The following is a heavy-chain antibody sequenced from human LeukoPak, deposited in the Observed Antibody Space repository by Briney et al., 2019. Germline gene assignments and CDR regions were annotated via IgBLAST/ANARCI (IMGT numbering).Heavy chain of an antibody. D-gene: IGHD6-13*01. Sequence: PGGSLRLSCAASGFTLADYTMHWVRQAPGKGLEWVSLINWDGGRTYYADSMKGRFAISRDNSKNSLYLQMNTLRAEDTALYYCAKGSSSWPSPFDYWGQGTLVTVSS. CDR2: INWDGGRT. J-gene: IGHJ4*02. CDR3: AKGSSSWPSPFDY. V-gene: IGHV3-43*01. CDR1: GFTLADYT.